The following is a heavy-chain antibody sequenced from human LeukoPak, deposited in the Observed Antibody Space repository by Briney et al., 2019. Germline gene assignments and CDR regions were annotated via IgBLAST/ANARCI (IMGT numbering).Heavy chain of an antibody. CDR3: ASLDGYTTDY. Sequence: GGSLRLSCAASGFTFSSYGMHWVRQSPGKGLEWVAFIRYDGSNKYYAAAVKGRFTTSRDNSKNTLYLQMNSLRAEDTAVYYCASLDGYTTDYWGQGTLVTVSS. V-gene: IGHV3-30*02. D-gene: IGHD5-24*01. J-gene: IGHJ4*02. CDR1: GFTFSSYG. CDR2: IRYDGSNK.